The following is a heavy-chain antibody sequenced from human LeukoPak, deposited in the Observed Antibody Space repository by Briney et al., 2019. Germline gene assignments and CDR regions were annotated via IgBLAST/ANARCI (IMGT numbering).Heavy chain of an antibody. Sequence: GGSLRLSCAASGFTFDDYAMHWVRQAPGKGLEWVSGISWNSGSIGYADSVKGRFTISRDNAKNSLYLQMNSLRAEDTALYYCARDGYCGGDCYTDAFDIWGQGTMVTVSS. J-gene: IGHJ3*02. CDR1: GFTFDDYA. CDR2: ISWNSGSI. V-gene: IGHV3-9*01. D-gene: IGHD2-21*02. CDR3: ARDGYCGGDCYTDAFDI.